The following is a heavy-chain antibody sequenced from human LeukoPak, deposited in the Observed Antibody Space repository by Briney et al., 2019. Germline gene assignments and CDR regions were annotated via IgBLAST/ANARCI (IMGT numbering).Heavy chain of an antibody. CDR3: AREVDALYI. V-gene: IGHV3-74*03. J-gene: IGHJ3*02. Sequence: PGGSLRLSCVAHGFTLTDSWMHWVRQAPGKGLVWVSQIHSDGSRAKYADSVRGRFSISIDSAKNTLYLQMSSLRVEDTAVYYCAREVDALYIWGQGTMVTVSS. CDR1: GFTLTDSW. CDR2: IHSDGSRA.